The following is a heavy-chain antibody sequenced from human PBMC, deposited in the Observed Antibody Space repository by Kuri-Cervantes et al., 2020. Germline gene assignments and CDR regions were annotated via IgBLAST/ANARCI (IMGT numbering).Heavy chain of an antibody. CDR2: INHSGST. D-gene: IGHD5-24*01. CDR3: ARDLRDGYNL. V-gene: IGHV4-34*01. Sequence: SETLSLTCTVSGGSISSYYWSWIRQPPGKGLEWIGEINHSGSTNYNPSLKSRVTISVDTSKNQFSLKLSSVTAADTAVYYCARDLRDGYNLWGQVTLVTVSS. CDR1: GGSISSYY. J-gene: IGHJ4*02.